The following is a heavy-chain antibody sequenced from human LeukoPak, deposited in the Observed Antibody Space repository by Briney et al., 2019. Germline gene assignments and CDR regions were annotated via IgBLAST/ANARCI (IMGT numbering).Heavy chain of an antibody. CDR1: GYSFTSYW. CDR3: ASSGSSGWLGPTGSFDY. J-gene: IGHJ4*02. Sequence: GESLKISCKGSGYSFTSYWIGWVRQMPGKGLEWMGIIYPGDSDTRYSPSFQGQITISADKSIRTAYLQWSSLKASDTAMYYCASSGSSGWLGPTGSFDYWGQGTLVTVSS. CDR2: IYPGDSDT. V-gene: IGHV5-51*01. D-gene: IGHD6-19*01.